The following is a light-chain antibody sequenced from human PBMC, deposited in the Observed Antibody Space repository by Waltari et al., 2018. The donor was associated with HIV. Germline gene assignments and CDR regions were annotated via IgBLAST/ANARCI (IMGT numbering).Light chain of an antibody. J-gene: IGKJ2*01. CDR1: QSVSSSH. CDR3: QQYGTSPYT. V-gene: IGKV3-20*01. Sequence: EIVLTQPPGTLSLSPGERATLSCRASQSVSSSHLAWYQQTPGLPPRLLIYGASSRATGTPDRFGGSGSGTDFTLTISRLEPEDFAVYYCQQYGTSPYTFGQGTKLEIK. CDR2: GAS.